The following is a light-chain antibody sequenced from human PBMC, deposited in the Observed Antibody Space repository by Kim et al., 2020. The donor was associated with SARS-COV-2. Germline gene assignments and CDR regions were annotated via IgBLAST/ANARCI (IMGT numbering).Light chain of an antibody. J-gene: IGKJ1*01. CDR2: GAS. V-gene: IGKV3-20*01. Sequence: EIVLTQSPGTLSLSPGERAILSCRASQSVTSNYLAWYQQKPGQTPRLLIYGASTRATGIPERFSGSGSGTEFTLTINRLEPEDFAVYFCQQYGRSCTFGQGTKVDIK. CDR3: QQYGRSCT. CDR1: QSVTSNY.